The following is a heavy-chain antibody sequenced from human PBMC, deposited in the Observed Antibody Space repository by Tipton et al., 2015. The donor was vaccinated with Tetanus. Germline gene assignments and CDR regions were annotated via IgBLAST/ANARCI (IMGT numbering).Heavy chain of an antibody. V-gene: IGHV3-21*01. CDR3: ARGGGSYYGY. Sequence: SLRLSCAASGFTFSSYSMNWVRQAPGKGLEWVSSISSSSSYIYYADSVKGRFTISRDNAKNSLYLQMDSLRAEDTAVYYCARGGGSYYGYWGQGTLVTVSS. D-gene: IGHD1-26*01. CDR1: GFTFSSYS. CDR2: ISSSSSYI. J-gene: IGHJ4*02.